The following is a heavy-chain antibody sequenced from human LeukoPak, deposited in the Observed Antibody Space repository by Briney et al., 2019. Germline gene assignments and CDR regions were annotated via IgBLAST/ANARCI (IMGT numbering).Heavy chain of an antibody. Sequence: LXXSXAASGFTFDDYAMHWVRQAPGXXLEWVSGISWNSGSIGYADSVKGRFTISRDNSKNTLYLQMNSLRAEDTAVYYCARDTGFDRGIDYWGQGTLVTVSS. CDR1: GFTFDDYA. J-gene: IGHJ4*02. CDR3: ARDTGFDRGIDY. D-gene: IGHD5-12*01. CDR2: ISWNSGSI. V-gene: IGHV3-9*01.